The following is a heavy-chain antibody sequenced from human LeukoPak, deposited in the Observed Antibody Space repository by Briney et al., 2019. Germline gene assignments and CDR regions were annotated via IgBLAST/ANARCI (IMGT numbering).Heavy chain of an antibody. D-gene: IGHD5-24*01. CDR2: IFYTGST. J-gene: IGHJ4*02. CDR3: ASAPPELATIPTHARFDY. V-gene: IGHV4-39*06. CDR1: GGSITSRSYY. Sequence: PSETLSLTCTVSGGSITSRSYYWGWIRQPPGKGLEWIGTIFYTGSTYYNPSLKSRVTISVDTSKNQFALKLNSVTAADTAVYYCASAPPELATIPTHARFDYRGQGTLVTVSS.